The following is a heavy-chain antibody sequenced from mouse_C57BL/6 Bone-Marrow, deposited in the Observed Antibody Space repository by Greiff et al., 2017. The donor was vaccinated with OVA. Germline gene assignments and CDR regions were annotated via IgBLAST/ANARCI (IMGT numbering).Heavy chain of an antibody. CDR1: GFTFSSYA. CDR3: ARAGWFAY. Sequence: EVMLVESGGGLVKPGGSLKLSCAASGFTFSSYAMSWVRQTPEKRLEWVATISDGGSYTYYPDNVKGRFTISRDNAKNNLYLQMSHLKSEDTAMYYGARAGWFAYWGQGTLVTVSA. V-gene: IGHV5-4*03. J-gene: IGHJ3*01. CDR2: ISDGGSYT.